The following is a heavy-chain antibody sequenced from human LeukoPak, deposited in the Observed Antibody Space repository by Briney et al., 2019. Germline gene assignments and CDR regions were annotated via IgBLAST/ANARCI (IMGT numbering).Heavy chain of an antibody. V-gene: IGHV3-23*01. Sequence: GGSLRLSCEASGFTFSTFAMIWVRQPPGKGLEWVSSIFPSGGEIHYADSVRGRFTISRDNSKNTLYLQMNSLRAEDTAVYYCAKEATVTTFVYFDYWGQGTLVTVSS. CDR2: IFPSGGEI. CDR3: AKEATVTTFVYFDY. J-gene: IGHJ4*02. D-gene: IGHD4-17*01. CDR1: GFTFSTFA.